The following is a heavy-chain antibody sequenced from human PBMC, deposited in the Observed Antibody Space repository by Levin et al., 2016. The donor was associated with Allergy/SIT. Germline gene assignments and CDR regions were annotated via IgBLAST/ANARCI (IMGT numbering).Heavy chain of an antibody. CDR1: GGSFSGYY. CDR3: ARVKGRYNWTPFDP. CDR2: INHSGST. J-gene: IGHJ5*02. D-gene: IGHD1-20*01. Sequence: SETLSLTCAVYGGSFSGYYWSWIRQPPGKGLEWIGEINHSGSTNYNPSLKSRVTISVDTSKNQFSLKLSSVTAADTAVYYCARVKGRYNWTPFDPWGQGTLVTVSS. V-gene: IGHV4-34*01.